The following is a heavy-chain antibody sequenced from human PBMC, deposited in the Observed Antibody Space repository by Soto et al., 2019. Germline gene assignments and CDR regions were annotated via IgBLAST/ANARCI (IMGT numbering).Heavy chain of an antibody. CDR1: GFTFSSYD. V-gene: IGHV3-13*01. CDR3: ARGVAAAGTTPDWFDP. D-gene: IGHD6-13*01. CDR2: IGTAGDT. J-gene: IGHJ5*02. Sequence: GGSLRLSCAASGFTFSSYDMHWVRQATGKGLEWVSAIGTAGDTYYPGSVKGRFTISRENAKNSLYLQMNSLRAGDTAVYYCARGVAAAGTTPDWFDPWGQGTLVTVSS.